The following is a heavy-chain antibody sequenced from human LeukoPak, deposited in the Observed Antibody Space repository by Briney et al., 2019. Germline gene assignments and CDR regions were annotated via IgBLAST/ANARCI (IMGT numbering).Heavy chain of an antibody. J-gene: IGHJ1*01. CDR1: GFTFSSYA. V-gene: IGHV3-23*01. D-gene: IGHD3-10*01. Sequence: GGSLRLSCAASGFTFSSYAMSWVRQAPGKGLEWVSAISGSGGSTYYADSVKGRFTISRDNSKNTLYLQMNSLRAEDTTVYYCAKLHTVQLRLWFGELLSYFQHWGQGTLVTVSS. CDR3: AKLHTVQLRLWFGELLSYFQH. CDR2: ISGSGGST.